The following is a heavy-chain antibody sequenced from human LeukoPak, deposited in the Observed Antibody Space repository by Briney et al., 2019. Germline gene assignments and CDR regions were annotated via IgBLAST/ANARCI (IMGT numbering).Heavy chain of an antibody. Sequence: GGSLRLSCAASGFVFSNYEMNWVRQAPGKGLEWVSYISSGGRTIYYADSVKGRFTISRDNAKNTLYLQMNSLRAEDTAVYYCARDPPHCGGDCYSDYWGQGTLVTVSS. D-gene: IGHD2-21*02. CDR2: ISSGGRTI. CDR3: ARDPPHCGGDCYSDY. CDR1: GFVFSNYE. J-gene: IGHJ4*02. V-gene: IGHV3-48*03.